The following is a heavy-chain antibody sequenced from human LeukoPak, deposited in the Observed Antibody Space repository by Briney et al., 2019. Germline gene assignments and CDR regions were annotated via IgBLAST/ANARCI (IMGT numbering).Heavy chain of an antibody. CDR2: ISGSGGST. CDR1: GFTFSSYA. V-gene: IGHV3-23*01. CDR3: AKALYYYDSSGYYYAQSFDY. J-gene: IGHJ4*02. D-gene: IGHD3-22*01. Sequence: GGSLRLSCAASGFTFSSYAMSWVRQAPGKGLEWVSAISGSGGSTYYADSVKGRFTISRDNSKNTLYLQINSLRAEDTAVYYCAKALYYYDSSGYYYAQSFDYWGQGTLVTVSS.